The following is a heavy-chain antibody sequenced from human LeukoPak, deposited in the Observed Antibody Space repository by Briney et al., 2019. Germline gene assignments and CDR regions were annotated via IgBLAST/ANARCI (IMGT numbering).Heavy chain of an antibody. V-gene: IGHV1-2*02. Sequence: ASVKVSCKASGYTFTGCSMHWVRQAPGQGLEWMGWINPDGGGAIYSQKFQGRVTMTRDASISTAYMELSGLRSDDTAVYYCARDSGDPSKNDFDYWGQGTLVTVSS. CDR2: INPDGGGA. D-gene: IGHD3-10*01. J-gene: IGHJ4*02. CDR3: ARDSGDPSKNDFDY. CDR1: GYTFTGCS.